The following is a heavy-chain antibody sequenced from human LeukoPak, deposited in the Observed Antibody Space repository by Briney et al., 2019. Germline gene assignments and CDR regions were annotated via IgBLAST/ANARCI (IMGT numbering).Heavy chain of an antibody. CDR1: GFTFNTYG. CDR2: ISDSIGTI. D-gene: IGHD6-19*01. V-gene: IGHV3-23*01. Sequence: PGRSLRLSCAASGFTFNTYGMSWVRQAPGKGLEWVSSISDSIGTIYDADSVKGRFAISRDNPKNTLYLQMNSLRAEDTAVYYCAKSGSYASAWYAGDRFDPWGQGTLVTVSS. J-gene: IGHJ5*02. CDR3: AKSGSYASAWYAGDRFDP.